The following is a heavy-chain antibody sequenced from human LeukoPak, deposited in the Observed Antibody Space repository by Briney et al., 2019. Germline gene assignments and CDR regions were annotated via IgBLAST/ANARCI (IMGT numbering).Heavy chain of an antibody. CDR3: AREHSSGWFLVPIFDY. CDR1: GGSISSSSYY. J-gene: IGHJ4*02. D-gene: IGHD6-19*01. Sequence: SETLSLTCTVSGGSISSSSYYWGWIRQPPGKGLEWIGSIYYSGSTYYNPSLKSRVTISVDTSKNQFSLKLSSVTAADTAVYYCAREHSSGWFLVPIFDYWGQGTLVTVSS. CDR2: IYYSGST. V-gene: IGHV4-39*07.